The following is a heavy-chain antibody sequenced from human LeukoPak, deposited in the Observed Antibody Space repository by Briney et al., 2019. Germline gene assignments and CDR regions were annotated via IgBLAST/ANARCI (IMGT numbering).Heavy chain of an antibody. CDR3: ARGESIAAAGSFDY. V-gene: IGHV4-34*01. CDR2: INHSGST. CDR1: GGSFSGYY. J-gene: IGHJ4*02. D-gene: IGHD6-13*01. Sequence: SETLSLTCAVYGGSFSGYYWSWIRQPPGKGLEWIGEINHSGSTNYNPSLKSRVTISVDTSKNQFPLKLSSVTAADTAVYYCARGESIAAAGSFDYWGQGTLVTVSS.